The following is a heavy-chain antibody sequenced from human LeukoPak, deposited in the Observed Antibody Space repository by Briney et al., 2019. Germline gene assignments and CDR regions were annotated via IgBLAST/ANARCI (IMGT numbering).Heavy chain of an antibody. D-gene: IGHD3-10*01. CDR1: GFTFSSYA. CDR2: ISSNGGST. Sequence: PGGSLRLSCAASGFTFSSYAMHWVRQAPGKGLEYVSAISSNGGSTYYANSVKGRFTISRDNSKNTLYLQMGSLRAEDMAVYYCARDGGSGSFRPEYFQHWGQGTLVTVSS. CDR3: ARDGGSGSFRPEYFQH. V-gene: IGHV3-64*01. J-gene: IGHJ1*01.